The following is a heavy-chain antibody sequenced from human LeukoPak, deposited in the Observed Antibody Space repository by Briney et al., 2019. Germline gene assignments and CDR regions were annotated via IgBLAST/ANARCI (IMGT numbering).Heavy chain of an antibody. D-gene: IGHD3-22*01. CDR3: ARGRRIWGDYYDSSGYYLFDY. CDR1: GGSISSYY. CDR2: IYYSGRT. J-gene: IGHJ4*02. Sequence: SETLSLTCTVSGGSISSYYWSWIRQPPGKGLEWIGYIYYSGRTNYNPSLKSRVTLSVDTSKNQFSLKLSSVTAADTAVYYCARGRRIWGDYYDSSGYYLFDYWGQGTLVTVSS. V-gene: IGHV4-59*01.